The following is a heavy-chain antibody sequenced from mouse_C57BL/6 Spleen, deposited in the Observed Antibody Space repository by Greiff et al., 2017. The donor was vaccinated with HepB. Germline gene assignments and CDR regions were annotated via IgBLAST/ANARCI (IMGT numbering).Heavy chain of an antibody. J-gene: IGHJ2*01. CDR3: ARTQLGGVFDY. D-gene: IGHD4-1*02. CDR2: ISYDGSN. CDR1: GYSITSGYY. Sequence: ESGPGLVKPSQSLSLTCSVTGYSITSGYYWNWIRQFPGNKLEWMGYISYDGSNNYNPSLKNRISITRDTSKNQFFLKLNSVTTEDTATYYCARTQLGGVFDYWGQGTTLTVSS. V-gene: IGHV3-6*01.